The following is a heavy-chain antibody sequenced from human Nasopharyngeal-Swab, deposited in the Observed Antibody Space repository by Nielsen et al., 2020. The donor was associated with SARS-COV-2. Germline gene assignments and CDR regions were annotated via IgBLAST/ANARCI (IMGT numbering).Heavy chain of an antibody. CDR2: INPNSGGT. CDR3: ARDLGYIRYCSGGSCYQDY. Sequence: ASVKVSCKASGYTFTGYYMHWVRQAPGQGLEWMGRINPNSGGTNYAQKFQGRVTMTRDPSISTAYMELSRLRSDDTAVYYCARDLGYIRYCSGGSCYQDYWGQGTLVTVSS. J-gene: IGHJ4*02. D-gene: IGHD2-15*01. V-gene: IGHV1-2*06. CDR1: GYTFTGYY.